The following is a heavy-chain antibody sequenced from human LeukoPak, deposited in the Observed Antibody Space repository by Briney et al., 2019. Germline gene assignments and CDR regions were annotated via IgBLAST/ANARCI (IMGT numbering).Heavy chain of an antibody. D-gene: IGHD4-23*01. CDR3: ARGAFDYGDKEVNWWFDP. CDR2: IYYIGTA. Sequence: SETLSLTCSVSGDSISIGDYRWSWIRQSPGKGLEWIGYIYYIGTAYYNPSLRSRVALSADTSKNQFSLRLNSVTVADSAVYYCARGAFDYGDKEVNWWFDPWGQGTLVTVSS. CDR1: GDSISIGDYR. V-gene: IGHV4-30-4*01. J-gene: IGHJ5*02.